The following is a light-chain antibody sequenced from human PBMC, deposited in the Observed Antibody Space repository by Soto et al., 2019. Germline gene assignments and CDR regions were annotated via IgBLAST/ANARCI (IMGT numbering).Light chain of an antibody. CDR3: QHYRSLPPMWT. CDR1: QSVAGNF. CDR2: DAS. Sequence: EIVLTQSPAALSLSPGERATLSCGASQSVAGNFLAWYQHKPGLAPRLLIYDASIRANGIPDRFSGGGSGTDFTLTISRLEPEDSAVYYCQHYRSLPPMWTFGLGTKVES. V-gene: IGKV3D-20*01. J-gene: IGKJ1*01.